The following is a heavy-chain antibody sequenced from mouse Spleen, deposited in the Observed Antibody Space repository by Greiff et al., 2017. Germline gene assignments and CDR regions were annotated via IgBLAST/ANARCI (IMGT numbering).Heavy chain of an antibody. V-gene: IGHV5-9-1*02. D-gene: IGHD2-1*01. CDR1: GFTFSSYA. CDR2: ISSGGDYI. CDR3: TRDDYGNYLFAY. J-gene: IGHJ3*01. Sequence: EVQGVESGEGLVKPGGSLKLSCAASGFTFSSYAMSWVRQTPEKRLEWVAYISSGGDYIYYADTVKGRFTISRDNARNTLYLQMSSLKSEDTAMYYCTRDDYGNYLFAYWGQGTLVTVSA.